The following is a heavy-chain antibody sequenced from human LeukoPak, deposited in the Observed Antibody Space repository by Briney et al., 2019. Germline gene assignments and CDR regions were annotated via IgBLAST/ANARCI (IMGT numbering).Heavy chain of an antibody. CDR3: ARISRLGTWFDP. D-gene: IGHD3-16*01. V-gene: IGHV1-46*01. J-gene: IGHJ5*02. Sequence: GASVKVSCKASGYTFTNYYMHWVRQAPGQGLEWRGIINPSGGSTNYAQKFQGRVTMTRDTSTSTVYMELSSLRSEDTAVYFCARISRLGTWFDPWGQGTLVTVSS. CDR1: GYTFTNYY. CDR2: INPSGGST.